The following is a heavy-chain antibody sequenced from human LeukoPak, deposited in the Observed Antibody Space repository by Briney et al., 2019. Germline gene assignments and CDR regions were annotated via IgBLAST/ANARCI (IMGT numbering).Heavy chain of an antibody. D-gene: IGHD4-11*01. CDR1: GFSFSNYD. V-gene: IGHV3-64D*06. Sequence: PGGSLRLSCAASGFSFSNYDMHWVRQAPGKGLKYVSAISSDGDSQYYADSVKGRFTISRDNSKSVLYLQMSSLRPEDTAVYYCTTYSDYVDYWGQGTLVTVSS. J-gene: IGHJ4*02. CDR2: ISSDGDSQ. CDR3: TTYSDYVDY.